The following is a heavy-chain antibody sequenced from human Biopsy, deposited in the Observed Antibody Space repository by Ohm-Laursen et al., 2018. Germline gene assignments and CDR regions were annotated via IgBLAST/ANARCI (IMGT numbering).Heavy chain of an antibody. CDR1: GFAFSTFG. CDR2: VSYDGRTQ. CDR3: AKEFTPYTSDWFFEN. D-gene: IGHD2-21*01. V-gene: IGHV3-30*18. Sequence: SLRLSCTAPGFAFSTFGMQWVRQTPDKGLEWVAVVSYDGRTQFYADSVKGRLTVSRENSKNTLFLELNSLKDDDTAIYYCAKEFTPYTSDWFFENWGQGTLVTVSS. J-gene: IGHJ4*02.